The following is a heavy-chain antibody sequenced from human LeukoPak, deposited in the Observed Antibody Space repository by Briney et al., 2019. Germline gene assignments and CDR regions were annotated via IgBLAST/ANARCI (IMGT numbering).Heavy chain of an antibody. CDR1: GFTFNNYN. CDR2: ITSSGTYI. CDR3: ARDIRSSSGPIDAFDI. J-gene: IGHJ3*02. Sequence: GGSLKLSCATSGFTFNNYNMNWVRQAPGRALEWVSSITSSGTYIFYADSVKGRFTISRDNAKNSLYLQMTSLRADDTAVYYCARDIRSSSGPIDAFDIWGQGTMVTVPS. D-gene: IGHD6-19*01. V-gene: IGHV3-21*01.